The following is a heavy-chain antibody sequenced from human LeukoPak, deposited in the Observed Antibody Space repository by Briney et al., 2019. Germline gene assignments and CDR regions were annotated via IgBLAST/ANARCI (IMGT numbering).Heavy chain of an antibody. CDR1: GGTFSSYA. Sequence: AVTVSCKASGGTFSSYAISWVRQAPGQGREWMGGIIPIFGTANYVQKFQGRVTITTDESTSTAYMELSSLRSEDTAVYYCARDQGYCSSTSCYHNYYYYMDVWGKGTTVTVSS. D-gene: IGHD2-2*01. CDR3: ARDQGYCSSTSCYHNYYYYMDV. J-gene: IGHJ6*03. V-gene: IGHV1-69*05. CDR2: IIPIFGTA.